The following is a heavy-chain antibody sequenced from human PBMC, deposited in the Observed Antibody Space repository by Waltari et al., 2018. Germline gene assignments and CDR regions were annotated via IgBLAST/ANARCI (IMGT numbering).Heavy chain of an antibody. V-gene: IGHV3-21*02. J-gene: IGHJ6*02. CDR3: ARARGGDFYYGMDV. Sequence: VQLEESGGGLVEPGGSLRLSCTHSDFRFSASPQNWVRKVPGKGLGWFSYISGSGSYTQYADSVKGRFTISRDNARNSLLLQMHSLRVEDTAVYYCARARGGDFYYGMDVWGQGTTVTVSS. CDR1: DFRFSASP. D-gene: IGHD3-10*01. CDR2: ISGSGSYT.